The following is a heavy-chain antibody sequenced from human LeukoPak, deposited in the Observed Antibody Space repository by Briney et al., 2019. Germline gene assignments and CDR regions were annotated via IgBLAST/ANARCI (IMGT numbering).Heavy chain of an antibody. Sequence: GGSLRLSCAASGFPFSSYWMSWVRQAPGKGLEWVANVKPHGSEKSYVDSVKGRFTISRDNAKNSLYLQMNSLRAEDTAVYYCARGQMAGYWGQGTLVTVSS. CDR2: VKPHGSEK. J-gene: IGHJ4*02. CDR1: GFPFSSYW. D-gene: IGHD5-24*01. V-gene: IGHV3-7*05. CDR3: ARGQMAGY.